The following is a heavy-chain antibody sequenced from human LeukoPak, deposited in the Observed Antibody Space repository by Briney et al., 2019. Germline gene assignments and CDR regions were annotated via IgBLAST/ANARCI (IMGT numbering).Heavy chain of an antibody. CDR3: ARAPGGYETFDY. V-gene: IGHV4-34*01. CDR2: INHNGDT. J-gene: IGHJ4*02. Sequence: PSETLSLTCGVYGGSFSGYYWSWIRQPPGKGLEWIGEINHNGDTNYNPSLKSRATISVDTSKNQFSLKLSSVTAADTAVYYCARAPGGYETFDYWGQGTLVTVSS. CDR1: GGSFSGYY. D-gene: IGHD5-12*01.